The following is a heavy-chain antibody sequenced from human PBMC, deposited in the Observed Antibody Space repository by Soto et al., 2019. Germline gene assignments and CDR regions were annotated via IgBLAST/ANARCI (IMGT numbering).Heavy chain of an antibody. D-gene: IGHD4-17*01. J-gene: IGHJ4*02. CDR2: IYHSGST. CDR1: GGSISSGGYS. Sequence: SETLSLTCAVSGGSISSGGYSWSWIRQPPGKGLEWIGYIYHSGSTYYNPSLKSRVTISVDRSKNQFSLKLSSVTATDTAVYYCARAYGDYVFDFWGQGTLVTVSS. V-gene: IGHV4-30-2*01. CDR3: ARAYGDYVFDF.